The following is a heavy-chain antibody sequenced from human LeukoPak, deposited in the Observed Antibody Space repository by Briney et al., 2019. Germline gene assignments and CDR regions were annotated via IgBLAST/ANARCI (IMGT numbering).Heavy chain of an antibody. CDR3: ARVIVGATLDAFDI. J-gene: IGHJ3*02. D-gene: IGHD1-26*01. CDR2: MNDRGTT. V-gene: IGHV4-34*01. Sequence: SETLSLNCTVSGGSFSGYYWTWIRQFPGKGLEWIGEMNDRGTTNRNPSLRSRVTMSVDPSQNQFSLTLNSVTAADTAVYYCARVIVGATLDAFDIWGQGTMVTVSS. CDR1: GGSFSGYY.